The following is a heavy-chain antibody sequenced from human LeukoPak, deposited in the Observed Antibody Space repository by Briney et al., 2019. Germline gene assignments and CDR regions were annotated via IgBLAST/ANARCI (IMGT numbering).Heavy chain of an antibody. Sequence: GESLKISCQGSGYSFTSYWIGWVRQMPGKGLEWMGIIYPGDSDTRYSPSFQGQVTISADKSISTAYLQWSSLKASDTAMYYCARLLGYCSSTSCYTGAFDIWGQGTMVTVSS. V-gene: IGHV5-51*01. CDR2: IYPGDSDT. CDR3: ARLLGYCSSTSCYTGAFDI. J-gene: IGHJ3*02. D-gene: IGHD2-2*02. CDR1: GYSFTSYW.